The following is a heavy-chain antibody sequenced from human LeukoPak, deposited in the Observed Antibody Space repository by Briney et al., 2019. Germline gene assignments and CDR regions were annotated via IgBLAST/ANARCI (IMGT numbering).Heavy chain of an antibody. CDR3: TRQVPVGMVATDY. Sequence: PGGSLRLSCAASGFTFSGSAMHWVRQASGKGLEWVGRISNKVNSYATAYAASVKGRLTISRDDSKNTAYLQMNSLKIEDTAVYYCTRQVPVGMVATDYWGQGTLVTVSS. D-gene: IGHD5-12*01. CDR1: GFTFSGSA. J-gene: IGHJ4*02. CDR2: ISNKVNSYAT. V-gene: IGHV3-73*01.